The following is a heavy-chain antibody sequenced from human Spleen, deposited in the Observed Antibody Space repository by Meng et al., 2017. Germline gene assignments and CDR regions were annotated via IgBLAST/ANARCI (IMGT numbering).Heavy chain of an antibody. CDR2: ISYDGSNK. CDR1: GFTFSGYA. V-gene: IGHV3-30*04. D-gene: IGHD2-2*01. J-gene: IGHJ4*02. CDR3: ARGLGYCSSTSCYEYRDY. Sequence: GESLKISCAASGFTFSGYAMHWVRQAPGKGLEWVAVISYDGSNKYYADSVKGRFTISRDNSKNTLYLQMNSLRAEDTAVYYCARGLGYCSSTSCYEYRDYWGQGTLVTVSS.